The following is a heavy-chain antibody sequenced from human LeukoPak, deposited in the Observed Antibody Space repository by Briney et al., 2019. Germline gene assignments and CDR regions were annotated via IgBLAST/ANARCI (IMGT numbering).Heavy chain of an antibody. CDR1: GFTFSSYA. J-gene: IGHJ5*02. D-gene: IGHD3-10*01. CDR2: IDANGAGT. V-gene: IGHV3-23*01. Sequence: GGSLRLSCAASGFTFSSYAMTWVRQAPGKGLEWVSSIDANGAGTFYADSVKGRFSISRDDAKNTLGLQMHSLTAEDTAVYYCAKDQSYYNWFDPWGQGTLVTVSS. CDR3: AKDQSYYNWFDP.